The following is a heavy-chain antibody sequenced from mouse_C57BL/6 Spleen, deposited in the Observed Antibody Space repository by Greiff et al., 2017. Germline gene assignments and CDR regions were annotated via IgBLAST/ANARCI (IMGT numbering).Heavy chain of an antibody. D-gene: IGHD3-3*01. CDR2: INYDGSST. Sequence: EVHLVESEGGLVQPGSSMKLSCTASGFTFSDYYMAWVRQVPEKGLEWVANINYDGSSTYYLDSLKSRFIISRDNAKNILYLQMSSLKSEDTSTYYCARDGLGSWFAYWGQGTLVTVSA. J-gene: IGHJ3*01. CDR1: GFTFSDYY. V-gene: IGHV5-16*01. CDR3: ARDGLGSWFAY.